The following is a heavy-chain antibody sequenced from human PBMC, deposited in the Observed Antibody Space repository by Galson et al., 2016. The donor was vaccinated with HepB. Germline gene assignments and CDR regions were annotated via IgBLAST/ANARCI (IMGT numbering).Heavy chain of an antibody. CDR1: GFAFNNAW. D-gene: IGHD3-3*01. CDR3: TTYDFGSPFALDI. Sequence: SLRLSCAASGFAFNNAWMNWVRQAPGKGLEWIGNIKREVDGGTSDYAAPGKGRFTISRDDSTDTLFLHMKSLKNEDTCVYYCTTYDFGSPFALDIWGQGTPVTVSS. V-gene: IGHV3-15*01. J-gene: IGHJ3*02. CDR2: IKREVDGGTS.